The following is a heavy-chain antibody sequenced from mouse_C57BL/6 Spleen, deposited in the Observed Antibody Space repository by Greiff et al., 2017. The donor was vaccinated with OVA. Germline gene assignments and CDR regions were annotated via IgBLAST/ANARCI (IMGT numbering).Heavy chain of an antibody. V-gene: IGHV14-2*01. Sequence: LVESGAELVKPGASVKLSCTASGFNIKDYYMHWVKQRTEQGLEWIGRIDPEDGETKYAPKFQGKATITADTSSNTAYLQLSSLASDDTDVYYCARYYGSSYYFDYWGQGTTLTVSA. CDR2: IDPEDGET. D-gene: IGHD1-1*01. J-gene: IGHJ2*01. CDR3: ARYYGSSYYFDY. CDR1: GFNIKDYY.